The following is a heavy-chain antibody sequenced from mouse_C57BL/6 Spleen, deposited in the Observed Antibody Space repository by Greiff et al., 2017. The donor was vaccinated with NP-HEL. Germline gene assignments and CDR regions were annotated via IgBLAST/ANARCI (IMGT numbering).Heavy chain of an antibody. CDR3: ASDYYDSSYYFDY. Sequence: QVHVKQSGAELVRPGASVKLSCKASGYTFTSYGISWVKQSTGQGLEWIGEIDPRSGNTYYNEKFKGKATLTADKSSSTAYMQLRSLTSEDSAVYFCASDYYDSSYYFDYWGQGTTLTVYS. CDR2: IDPRSGNT. V-gene: IGHV1-81*01. J-gene: IGHJ2*01. D-gene: IGHD1-1*01. CDR1: GYTFTSYG.